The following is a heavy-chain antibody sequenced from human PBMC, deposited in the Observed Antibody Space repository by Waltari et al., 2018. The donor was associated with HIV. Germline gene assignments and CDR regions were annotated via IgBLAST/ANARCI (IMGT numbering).Heavy chain of an antibody. D-gene: IGHD3-22*01. CDR2: IKQDGSDT. Sequence: EMQLVESEGGLVQPGGSLRLSCAASEFTFSRFWMSWVRQAPGKGLEGVASIKQDGSDTYDVDSVKGRFTISRDNAKNSLYLHMNSLRAEDTAVYHCARVSDNSGFYFGIYYFDYWGQGTLVTVSS. CDR1: EFTFSRFW. V-gene: IGHV3-7*01. CDR3: ARVSDNSGFYFGIYYFDY. J-gene: IGHJ4*02.